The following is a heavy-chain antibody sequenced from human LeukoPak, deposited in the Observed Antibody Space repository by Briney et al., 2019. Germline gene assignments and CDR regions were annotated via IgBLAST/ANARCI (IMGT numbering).Heavy chain of an antibody. CDR2: IYYSGST. D-gene: IGHD3-3*01. CDR1: GGSISSGDYF. Sequence: PSETLSLTCTVSGGSISSGDYFWSWIRQPPGKGLEWIGYIYYSGSTYYNPSLKSRVTISVDTSKNQFSLKLSSVTAADTAVYYCARAPNTYYDFWSGYYTGTTYLDCWGQGTLVTVSS. CDR3: ARAPNTYYDFWSGYYTGTTYLDC. J-gene: IGHJ4*02. V-gene: IGHV4-30-4*08.